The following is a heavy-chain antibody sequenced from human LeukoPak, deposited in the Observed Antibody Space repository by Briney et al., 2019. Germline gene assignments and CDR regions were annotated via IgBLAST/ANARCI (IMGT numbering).Heavy chain of an antibody. CDR3: ARGDFCSKSNCYLRPMDV. J-gene: IGHJ6*03. CDR1: GGSISDYY. Sequence: SETLSLACTVSGGSISDYYWNWIRQPPGKGLEWIGYIYYSGSTTYNPPLKSRVTMPVDTAKNQFSLTVRSVTAADTAVYYCARGDFCSKSNCYLRPMDVWGKGTTVSVSS. V-gene: IGHV4-59*01. D-gene: IGHD3-3*01. CDR2: IYYSGST.